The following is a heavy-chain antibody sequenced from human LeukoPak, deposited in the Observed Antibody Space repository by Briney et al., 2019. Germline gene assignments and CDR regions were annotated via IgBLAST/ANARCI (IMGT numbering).Heavy chain of an antibody. CDR3: AKVPQLYHYYGMDV. CDR2: ISGSGGST. J-gene: IGHJ6*02. Sequence: PGGSLRLSCAASGFPFSSYAMSWVRQAPGKGLEWVPAISGSGGSTYYADSVKGRFTISRDNSKNTLYLQMNSLRAEDTAVYYCAKVPQLYHYYGMDVWGQGTTVTVS. D-gene: IGHD1-1*01. CDR1: GFPFSSYA. V-gene: IGHV3-23*01.